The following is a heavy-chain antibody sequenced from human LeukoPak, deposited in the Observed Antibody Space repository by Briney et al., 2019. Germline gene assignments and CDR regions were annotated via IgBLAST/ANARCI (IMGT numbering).Heavy chain of an antibody. D-gene: IGHD2-2*01. J-gene: IGHJ6*03. CDR2: ISWDGGST. V-gene: IGHV3-43D*03. CDR1: GFTFDDYA. Sequence: PGGSLRLSCAASGFTFDDYAMHWVRQAPGKGLEWVSLISWDGGSTYYADSVKGRFTISRDNSKNSLYLQMNSLRAEDTALYYCAKDGCSSTSCYSRFHYYMDVWGKGTTVTVSS. CDR3: AKDGCSSTSCYSRFHYYMDV.